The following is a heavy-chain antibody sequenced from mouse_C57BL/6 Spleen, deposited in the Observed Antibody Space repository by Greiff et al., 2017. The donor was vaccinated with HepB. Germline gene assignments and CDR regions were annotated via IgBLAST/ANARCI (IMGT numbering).Heavy chain of an antibody. J-gene: IGHJ1*03. CDR2: IDPSDSYT. Sequence: VQLQQPGAELVKPGASVKLSCKASGYTFTSYWMQWVKQRPGQGLEWIGEIDPSDSYTNYNQKFKGKATLTVDTSSSTAYMPLSSLTSEDSAVYYCARSANWDWYFDVWGTGTTVTVSS. CDR3: ARSANWDWYFDV. CDR1: GYTFTSYW. D-gene: IGHD4-1*01. V-gene: IGHV1-50*01.